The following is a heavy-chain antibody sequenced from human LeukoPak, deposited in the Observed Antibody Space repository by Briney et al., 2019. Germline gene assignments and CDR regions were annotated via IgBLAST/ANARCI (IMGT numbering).Heavy chain of an antibody. J-gene: IGHJ4*02. CDR1: GFTFSSYE. CDR3: ARVGIAARFAY. CDR2: MSSGSSSI. V-gene: IGHV3-48*03. D-gene: IGHD6-6*01. Sequence: GGSLTLSCSASGFTFSSYEMNWVRQAPGKGLEWVSYMSSGSSSIFYADSVKGRFTISRDNAKNSLSLQMNSLRVEDTAVYYCARVGIAARFAYWGQGTLVTVSS.